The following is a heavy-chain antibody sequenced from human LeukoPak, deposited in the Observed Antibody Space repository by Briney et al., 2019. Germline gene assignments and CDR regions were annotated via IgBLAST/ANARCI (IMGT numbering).Heavy chain of an antibody. Sequence: SETLSLTCTVSGGSMSPFYWGWIRQSPGKGLEWIGSIYYSGGTNYNPSLKSRVTISVDTSKNQFSLELSSVTAADTAVYYCAVNSTKHTFDIWGQGTMVTVSS. V-gene: IGHV4-59*08. CDR2: IYYSGGT. CDR3: AVNSTKHTFDI. CDR1: GGSMSPFY. J-gene: IGHJ3*02. D-gene: IGHD1-1*01.